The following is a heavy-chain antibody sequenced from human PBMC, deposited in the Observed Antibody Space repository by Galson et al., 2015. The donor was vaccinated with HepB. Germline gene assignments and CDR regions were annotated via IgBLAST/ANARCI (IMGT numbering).Heavy chain of an antibody. D-gene: IGHD2-15*01. CDR3: ARDGGLPDAFDI. CDR2: IWYDGSNK. J-gene: IGHJ3*02. V-gene: IGHV3-33*08. CDR1: GFSFSNYV. Sequence: SLRLSCAASGFSFSNYVMCWVRQAPGKGLEWVAVIWYDGSNKYYADSVKGRFTISRDNSKNMVYLQMNSLRAEDTAVFYCARDGGLPDAFDIWGQGTMVTVSS.